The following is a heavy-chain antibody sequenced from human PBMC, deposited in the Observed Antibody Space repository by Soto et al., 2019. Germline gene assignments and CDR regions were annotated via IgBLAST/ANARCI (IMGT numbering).Heavy chain of an antibody. CDR1: GFTFIDYA. J-gene: IGHJ4*02. V-gene: IGHV3-30*18. CDR2: VSHDGRNT. CDR3: AKGGRQWLVTSDFNY. Sequence: VQLVESGGGVVQPGRSLRLSCAASGFTFIDYAMHWVRQAPGKGLEWVAVVSHDGRNTHYADSVKGRFTISRDSSKDTVSLEMTSLRAEDTAVYYGAKGGRQWLVTSDFNYWGQGALVTVSS. D-gene: IGHD6-19*01.